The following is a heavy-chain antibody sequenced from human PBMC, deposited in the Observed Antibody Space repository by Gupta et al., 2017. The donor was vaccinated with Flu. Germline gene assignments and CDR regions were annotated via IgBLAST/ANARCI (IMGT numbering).Heavy chain of an antibody. J-gene: IGHJ4*02. CDR3: SKVGHMSPFDY. CDR2: TSGGVERT. Sequence: VRQSPGKGLKSFATTSGGVERTFYEDSVKGRITVSRDYSKSTQYLEMNALRADETALYYCSKVGHMSPFDYWGQGMLVIVFS. D-gene: IGHD2-21*01. V-gene: IGHV3-23*01.